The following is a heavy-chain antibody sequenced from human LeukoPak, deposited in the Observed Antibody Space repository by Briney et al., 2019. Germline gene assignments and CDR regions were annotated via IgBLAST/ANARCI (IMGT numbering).Heavy chain of an antibody. D-gene: IGHD6-13*01. V-gene: IGHV4-34*01. CDR3: AREGLIAAAGNDAFDI. CDR1: GFTVSSNY. CDR2: INHSGST. Sequence: PGGSLRLSCAASGFTVSSNYMSWIRQPPGKGLEWIGEINHSGSTNYNPSLKSRVTISVDTSKNQFSLKLSSVTAADTAVYYCAREGLIAAAGNDAFDIWGQGTMVTVSS. J-gene: IGHJ3*02.